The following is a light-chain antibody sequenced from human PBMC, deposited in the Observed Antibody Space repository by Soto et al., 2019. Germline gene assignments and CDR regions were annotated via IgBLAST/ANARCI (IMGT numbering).Light chain of an antibody. J-gene: IGLJ1*01. Sequence: QSVVTQTPSASGTPGQRVTISCSGGDSNVGSYAVSWYQQLPGMAPKLLIHSDNQWPSGVPDRFSGSKSGTSVFLAISGLQSEDEADYYCAVWDESLTVFVFGTGTKLTVL. CDR1: DSNVGSYA. V-gene: IGLV1-44*01. CDR2: SDN. CDR3: AVWDESLTVFV.